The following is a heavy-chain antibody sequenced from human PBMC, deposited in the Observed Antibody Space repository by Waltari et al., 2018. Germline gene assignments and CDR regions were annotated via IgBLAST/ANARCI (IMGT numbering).Heavy chain of an antibody. J-gene: IGHJ4*02. CDR2: IKQDGMFI. CDR3: ARDVGNVGGNY. Sequence: EVQLVESGGGLVQPGGSLRLSCLGSGFTFSDYWMSWVRQAPGKGLEGGAKIKQDGMFIYYADAVKGRFTISRDNAKNSLYLQMNSLRAEDTAVYYCARDVGNVGGNYWGQGTLVTVSS. D-gene: IGHD3-10*01. CDR1: GFTFSDYW. V-gene: IGHV3-7*01.